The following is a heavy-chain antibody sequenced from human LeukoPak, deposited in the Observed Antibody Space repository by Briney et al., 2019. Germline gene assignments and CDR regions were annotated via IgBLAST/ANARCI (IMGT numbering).Heavy chain of an antibody. CDR2: IDPGDSDT. CDR1: GYTFATYW. J-gene: IGHJ4*02. V-gene: IGHV5-51*01. CDR3: ARHVVPYSSGLARFDS. Sequence: GESLKISCKGSGYTFATYWIAWVRQMPGKGLGWVGIIDPGDSDTRYSPSFQGQVTISADKSITTAYLQWSSLKASDTAMYYCARHVVPYSSGLARFDSWGQGALVTVSS. D-gene: IGHD6-19*01.